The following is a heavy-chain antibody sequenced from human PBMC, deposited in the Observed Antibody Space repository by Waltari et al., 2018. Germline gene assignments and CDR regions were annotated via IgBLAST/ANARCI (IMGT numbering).Heavy chain of an antibody. J-gene: IGHJ3*02. CDR1: GFSLSTSGVG. CDR3: AHGFEGTMVRGVIITAFDI. Sequence: QITLKESGPTLVKPTQTLTLTCTFSGFSLSTSGVGVGWIRQPPGPALEWLALIYWNDDKRYSPSLKSRLTITKDTSKNQVVLTMTNMDPVDTATYYCAHGFEGTMVRGVIITAFDIWGQGTMVTVSS. CDR2: IYWNDDK. D-gene: IGHD3-10*01. V-gene: IGHV2-5*01.